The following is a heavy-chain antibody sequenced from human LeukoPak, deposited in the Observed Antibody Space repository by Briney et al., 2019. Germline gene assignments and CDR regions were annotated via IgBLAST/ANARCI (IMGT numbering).Heavy chain of an antibody. V-gene: IGHV1-46*01. CDR2: ISPSGGST. CDR1: GYTFTSYY. Sequence: GASVKVSCKASGYTFTSYYIHWVRQAPGQGLEWMGMISPSGGSTSYAQRFQGRVTMTRDTSTSTVYMELSSLISEDTAVYYCARGCSSTTCSYDAGDRLFDCWGQGTLVTVSS. J-gene: IGHJ4*02. CDR3: ARGCSSTTCSYDAGDRLFDC. D-gene: IGHD2-2*01.